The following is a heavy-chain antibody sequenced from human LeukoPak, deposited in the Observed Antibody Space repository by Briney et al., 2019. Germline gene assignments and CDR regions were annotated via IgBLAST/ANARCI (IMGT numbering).Heavy chain of an antibody. CDR2: IYYSGGT. CDR3: ARVRRVAQGWSDY. CDR1: RGSISSGGYY. J-gene: IGHJ4*02. V-gene: IGHV4-31*03. D-gene: IGHD6-19*01. Sequence: SQTLSLTCTVSRGSISSGGYYWSWIRQHPGKGLEWIGYIYYSGGTYYNPSLKSRVTISVDTSKNQFSLKLSSVTAADTAVYYCARVRRVAQGWSDYWGQGTLVTVSS.